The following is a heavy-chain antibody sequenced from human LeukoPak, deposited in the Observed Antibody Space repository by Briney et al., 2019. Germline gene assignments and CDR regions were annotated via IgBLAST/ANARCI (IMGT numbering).Heavy chain of an antibody. V-gene: IGHV1-18*01. J-gene: IGHJ4*02. CDR2: ISAYNGNT. D-gene: IGHD2-2*01. CDR1: GYTFTSYG. CDR3: ARDWGRNIVVVPAAQFDY. Sequence: VASVKVSCKASGYTFTSYGISWVRQAPGQGLEWMGWISAYNGNTNYAQKLQGRVTMTTDTSTSTAYMELRSLRSDDTAVYYCARDWGRNIVVVPAAQFDYWGQGTLVTVSS.